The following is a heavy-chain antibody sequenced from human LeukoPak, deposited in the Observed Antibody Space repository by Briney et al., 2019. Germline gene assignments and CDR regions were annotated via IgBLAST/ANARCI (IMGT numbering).Heavy chain of an antibody. D-gene: IGHD5-12*01. CDR3: AREGGYSGYVGYFDY. J-gene: IGHJ4*02. Sequence: GGSLRLSCAASGFTFSSYAMHWVRQAPGKGLEWVAVISYDGSNKYYADSVKGRFTISRDNSKNTLYLRMNSLRAEDTAVYYCAREGGYSGYVGYFDYWGQGTLVTVSS. CDR1: GFTFSSYA. V-gene: IGHV3-30*01. CDR2: ISYDGSNK.